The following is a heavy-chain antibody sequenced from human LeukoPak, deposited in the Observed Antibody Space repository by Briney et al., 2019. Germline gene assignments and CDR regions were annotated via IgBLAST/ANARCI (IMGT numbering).Heavy chain of an antibody. J-gene: IGHJ4*02. CDR3: ASESGNGYDWYYFDY. D-gene: IGHD5-12*01. CDR2: ISSSSSYI. V-gene: IGHV3-21*01. Sequence: GGSLRLSCAASGFTFSSYSMNWVRQAPGKGLEWVSSISSSSSYIYYADSVKGRFTISRDNAKNSLYLQMNSLRAEDTAVYYCASESGNGYDWYYFDYWGQGTLVTVSS. CDR1: GFTFSSYS.